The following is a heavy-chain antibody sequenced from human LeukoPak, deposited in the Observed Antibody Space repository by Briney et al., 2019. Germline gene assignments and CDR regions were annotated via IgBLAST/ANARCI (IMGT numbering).Heavy chain of an antibody. CDR3: ARGAYGSGSYRSGYYFDY. V-gene: IGHV4-34*01. Sequence: SETLSLTCAVYGGSFSGYYWSWIRQPPGKGLEWIGEINHSGSTNYNPSRKSRVTISVDASKNQFSLKLSSVTAADTAVYYCARGAYGSGSYRSGYYFDYWGQGTLVTVSS. J-gene: IGHJ4*02. CDR2: INHSGST. D-gene: IGHD3-10*01. CDR1: GGSFSGYY.